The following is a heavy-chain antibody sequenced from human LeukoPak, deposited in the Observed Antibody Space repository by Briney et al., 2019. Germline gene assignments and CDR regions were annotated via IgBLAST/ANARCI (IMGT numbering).Heavy chain of an antibody. CDR3: ARGLYSSGWYFNWFDP. J-gene: IGHJ5*02. Sequence: GGSLRLSCAASGFTFDDYGMSWVRRAPGKGLEWVSGINWNGGSTGYADSVKGRFTISRDNAKNSLYLQMNSLRAEDTALYHCARGLYSSGWYFNWFDPWGQGTLVTVSS. CDR2: INWNGGST. CDR1: GFTFDDYG. V-gene: IGHV3-20*01. D-gene: IGHD6-19*01.